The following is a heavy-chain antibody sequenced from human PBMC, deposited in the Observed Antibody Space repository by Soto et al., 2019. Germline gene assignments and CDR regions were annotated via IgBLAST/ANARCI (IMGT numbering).Heavy chain of an antibody. J-gene: IGHJ4*02. V-gene: IGHV1-24*01. CDR2: FDPEDGET. D-gene: IGHD4-17*01. CDR3: ATGPLRERFLDY. CDR1: GYTLTELS. Sequence: ASVKVSCKVSGYTLTELSMHWVRQAPGKGLEWMGGFDPEDGETIYAQKFQGRVTMTEDTSTDTAYMELSSLRSEDTAVYYCATGPLRERFLDYWGQGTLVTVSS.